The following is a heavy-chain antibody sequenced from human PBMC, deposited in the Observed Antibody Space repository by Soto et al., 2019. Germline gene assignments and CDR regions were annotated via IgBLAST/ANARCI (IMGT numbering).Heavy chain of an antibody. CDR3: AGGASFDY. D-gene: IGHD1-26*01. Sequence: QVQLVQSGAEVKKPGASVKVSCKASGYTFTSYAMHWVRQAPGQRLEWLGWLNAGNGNTKYSQKFQDRVTITRDTSESTAYMELSSLRSEDTAVYYCAGGASFDYWDQGTLVPVSS. CDR1: GYTFTSYA. V-gene: IGHV1-3*01. CDR2: LNAGNGNT. J-gene: IGHJ4*02.